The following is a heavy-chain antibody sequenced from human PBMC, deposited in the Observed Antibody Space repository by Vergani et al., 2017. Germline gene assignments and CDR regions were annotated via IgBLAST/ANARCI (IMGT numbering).Heavy chain of an antibody. D-gene: IGHD1-1*01. CDR1: GFTFSSYW. Sequence: EVQLVESGGGLVQPGGSLRLSCAASGFTFSSYWISWVRQAPGKGLEWVANIKQDGSEKYYVHSVKGRFTISRDNAKNSLYLQMNSLRAEDTAVYYCAKDRRRTGEFFDYWGQGTLVTVSS. J-gene: IGHJ4*02. CDR3: AKDRRRTGEFFDY. V-gene: IGHV3-7*01. CDR2: IKQDGSEK.